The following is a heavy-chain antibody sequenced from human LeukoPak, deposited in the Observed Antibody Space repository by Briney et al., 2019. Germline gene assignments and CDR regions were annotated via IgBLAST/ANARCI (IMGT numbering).Heavy chain of an antibody. Sequence: GGSLRLSCAASGITSGNNWMHWVRQGPGKGLVWISRINSDGSGAIYADSVKGRFTVSRDNAKNTLYLQMNSLRAEDTAVYYCARDVPHNWFDTWGQGTLVTVSS. CDR2: INSDGSGA. CDR3: ARDVPHNWFDT. J-gene: IGHJ5*02. V-gene: IGHV3-74*01. CDR1: GITSGNNW.